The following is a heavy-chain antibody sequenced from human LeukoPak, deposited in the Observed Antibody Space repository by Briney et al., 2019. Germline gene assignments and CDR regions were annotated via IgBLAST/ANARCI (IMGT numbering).Heavy chain of an antibody. CDR2: ISSSGSTI. CDR3: ARAGGWGYSSSSGYYFDY. V-gene: IGHV3-48*03. J-gene: IGHJ4*02. CDR1: GFTFSSYE. D-gene: IGHD6-6*01. Sequence: GSLRLSCAASGFTFSSYEMNWVRQAPGKGLEWVSYISSSGSTIYYADSVKGRFTISRDSAKNSLYLQMNSLRAEDTAVYYCARAGGWGYSSSSGYYFDYWGQGTLVTVSS.